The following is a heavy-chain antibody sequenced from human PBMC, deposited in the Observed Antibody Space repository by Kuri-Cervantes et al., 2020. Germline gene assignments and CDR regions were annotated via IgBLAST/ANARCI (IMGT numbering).Heavy chain of an antibody. CDR3: ARVGSIVGASRGDPHFDY. V-gene: IGHV5-51*01. J-gene: IGHJ4*02. D-gene: IGHD1-26*01. CDR1: GYSFTSYW. CDR2: IYPGDSDT. Sequence: GGSLRLSCKGSGYSFTSYWIGWVRQMPGKGLEWMGIIYPGDSDTRYSPSFQGQVTISADKSISTAYLQWSSLKASDTAVYYCARVGSIVGASRGDPHFDYWGQGTLVTVSS.